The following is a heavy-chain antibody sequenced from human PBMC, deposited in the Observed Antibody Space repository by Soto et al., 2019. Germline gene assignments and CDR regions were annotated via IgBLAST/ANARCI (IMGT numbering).Heavy chain of an antibody. Sequence: QVQLVQSGPEVKEPGASVKVSCKASGYTFNTYGISWVRQAPGQGLEWMGWISPYNSNPNYAPKFHGRVTVTIDTSTSXXXXXXXXXXXXXXXXXXXXXXXXXXXXXXXCPHFDSWGQGTLVTVSS. D-gene: IGHD2-2*01. CDR2: ISPYNSNP. CDR3: XXXXXXXXXXXXCPHFDS. J-gene: IGHJ4*02. CDR1: GYTFNTYG. V-gene: IGHV1-18*01.